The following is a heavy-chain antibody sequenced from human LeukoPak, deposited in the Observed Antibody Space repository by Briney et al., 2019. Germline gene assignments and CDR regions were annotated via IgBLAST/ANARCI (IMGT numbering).Heavy chain of an antibody. D-gene: IGHD3-3*01. CDR2: INHSGST. Sequence: MPSETLSLTCAVYGGSFSGYYWSWIRQPPGKELEWIGEINHSGSTNYNPSLKSRVTISVDTSKNQFSLKLSSVTAADTAVYYCARRWYDFWSGYYTGGTSFDYWGQGTLVTVSS. CDR1: GGSFSGYY. CDR3: ARRWYDFWSGYYTGGTSFDY. V-gene: IGHV4-34*01. J-gene: IGHJ4*02.